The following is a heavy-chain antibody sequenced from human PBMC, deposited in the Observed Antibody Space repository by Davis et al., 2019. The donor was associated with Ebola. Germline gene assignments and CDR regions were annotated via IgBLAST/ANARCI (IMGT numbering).Heavy chain of an antibody. J-gene: IGHJ4*02. CDR2: IYHSGST. V-gene: IGHV4-31*03. CDR1: SGSINSGGYF. Sequence: PSETLSLTCTVSSGSINSGGYFWSWIRHHPGKGLELIGYIYHSGSTEYNPSLKSRVTMSVDTSKNQFSLKLISVTAADTAVYYCARLSSVVQFDLWGQGTLVTVSS. D-gene: IGHD4-23*01. CDR3: ARLSSVVQFDL.